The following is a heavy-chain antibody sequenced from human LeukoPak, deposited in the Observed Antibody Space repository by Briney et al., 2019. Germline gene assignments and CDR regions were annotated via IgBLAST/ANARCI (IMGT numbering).Heavy chain of an antibody. V-gene: IGHV4-59*08. Sequence: SETLSLTCTVSGGSISSYYWSWIRQPPGKGLEWIGYIYYSGSTNYNPSLKSRVTISGDTSKNQFSLKLSSVTAADPAVYYCARHYSSGYYLSNWFDPWGQGTLVTVSS. CDR1: GGSISSYY. CDR3: ARHYSSGYYLSNWFDP. J-gene: IGHJ5*02. D-gene: IGHD3-22*01. CDR2: IYYSGST.